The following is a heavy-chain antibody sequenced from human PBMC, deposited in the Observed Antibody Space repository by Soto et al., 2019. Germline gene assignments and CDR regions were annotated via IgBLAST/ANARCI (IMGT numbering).Heavy chain of an antibody. CDR3: ARDACGSTSRSYYYYGMDV. V-gene: IGHV1-69*01. D-gene: IGHD2-2*01. Sequence: QVQLVQSGAEVKKPGSSVKVSCKASGGTFSSYAISWVRQAPGQGLEWMGGIIPIFGTANYAQKFQGRVTITADESTSTAYMELSSLRSEDTAVYYCARDACGSTSRSYYYYGMDVWGQGTTVTVSS. J-gene: IGHJ6*02. CDR1: GGTFSSYA. CDR2: IIPIFGTA.